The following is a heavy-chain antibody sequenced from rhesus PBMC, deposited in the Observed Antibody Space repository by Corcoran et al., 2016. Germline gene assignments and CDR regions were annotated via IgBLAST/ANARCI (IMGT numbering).Heavy chain of an antibody. CDR3: VRATHCSDSGCSYFDY. J-gene: IGHJ4*01. Sequence: QVQLQESGPGVVKPSETLSLTCAVSGGSISDSYRWSWIRQPPGKGLEWIGYIYGSGSSTNYNPSLKMRVTLSVDTAKNQFSLKLSSVTAADTAVYYCVRATHCSDSGCSYFDYWGQGVLVTVSS. D-gene: IGHD2-33*01. V-gene: IGHV4S10*01. CDR1: GGSISDSYR. CDR2: IYGSGSST.